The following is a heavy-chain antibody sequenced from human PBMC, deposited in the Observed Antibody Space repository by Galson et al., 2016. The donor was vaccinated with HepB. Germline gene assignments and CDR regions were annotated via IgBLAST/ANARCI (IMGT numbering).Heavy chain of an antibody. V-gene: IGHV3-7*01. CDR2: IKPDGSEK. D-gene: IGHD2-15*01. J-gene: IGHJ4*02. CDR3: ARRSCTAGRCYSASYLCFDS. Sequence: SLRLSCADSTFTFSNYWMTWVRQAPGKGLEWVANIKPDGSEKYYVDSVKGRFTISRDNAKNSLYLQMNSLRAEDTAVYYGARRSCTAGRCYSASYLCFDSWGQGTLVTVSS. CDR1: TFTFSNYW.